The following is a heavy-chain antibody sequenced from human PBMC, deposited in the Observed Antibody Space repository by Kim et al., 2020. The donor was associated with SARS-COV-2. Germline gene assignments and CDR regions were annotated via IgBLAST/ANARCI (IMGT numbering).Heavy chain of an antibody. CDR2: IWYDGNSK. Sequence: GGSLRLSCAASGFTFSNYGMHWVRQAPGKGLEWVALIWYDGNSKYYTDSVKGRFTISRDNSKDTLYLQMNSLRAEDTAVYYCAREDLIAVPGTSDAFDIWGQGTMVTVSS. J-gene: IGHJ3*02. CDR1: GFTFSNYG. V-gene: IGHV3-33*01. D-gene: IGHD6-19*01. CDR3: AREDLIAVPGTSDAFDI.